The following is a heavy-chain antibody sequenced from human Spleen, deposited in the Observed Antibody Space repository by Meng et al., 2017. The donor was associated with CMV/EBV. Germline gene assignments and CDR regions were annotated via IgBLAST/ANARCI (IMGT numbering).Heavy chain of an antibody. D-gene: IGHD1-26*01. J-gene: IGHJ1*01. CDR2: IIPLFGSP. CDR1: GYTFTDFY. CDR3: ATSGVRADYFQH. V-gene: IGHV1-69*05. Sequence: SVKVSCKASGYTFTDFYIHWVRQAPGQGLEWMGGIIPLFGSPNYAQSFQGRVTITTDESTTTVFMEVSRLRSEDTAVYYCATSGVRADYFQHWGQGTQVTVSS.